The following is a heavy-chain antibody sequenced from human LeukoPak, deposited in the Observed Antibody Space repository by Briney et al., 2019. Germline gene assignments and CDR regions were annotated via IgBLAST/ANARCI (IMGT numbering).Heavy chain of an antibody. CDR3: ARVWHHYSNYYDSSGYFSFSAIDI. D-gene: IGHD3-22*01. CDR2: INPNGGST. CDR1: GYTFTSYY. J-gene: IGHJ3*02. V-gene: IGHV1-46*01. Sequence: ASVKLSCKASGYTFTSYYIHWMRHPPGQGLEWMGIINPNGGSTRNGHKSQGRVTMTRDTSTSTDYMELGSLRSEDTAVYYCARVWHHYSNYYDSSGYFSFSAIDIWGQGTMVTVSS.